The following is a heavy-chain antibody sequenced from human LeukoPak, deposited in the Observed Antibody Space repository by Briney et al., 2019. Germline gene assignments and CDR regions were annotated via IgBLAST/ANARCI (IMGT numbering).Heavy chain of an antibody. V-gene: IGHV3-23*01. CDR3: ARSPRGTTVTTAPFHY. J-gene: IGHJ4*02. CDR2: ISPSGVIT. D-gene: IGHD4-17*01. Sequence: PGGSLRLSCAASGFTFSSYWMSWVRQAPGKGLEWVSGISPSGVITYYADSVLGRFTISRDNSKNTLAVQMNSLRAEDTAVYYCARSPRGTTVTTAPFHYWGQGTLVTVSS. CDR1: GFTFSSYW.